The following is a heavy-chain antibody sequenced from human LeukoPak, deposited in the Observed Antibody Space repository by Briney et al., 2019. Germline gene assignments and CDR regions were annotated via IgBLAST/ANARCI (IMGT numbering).Heavy chain of an antibody. CDR3: TTHDILTGYYTGGFDY. CDR2: XXXXTDGGTT. J-gene: IGHJ4*02. V-gene: IGHV3-15*01. D-gene: IGHD3-9*01. Sequence: GGSLRLSCAASGFTFSNAWMSWVRQAPGKXXXXXXXXXXXTDGGTTDYAAPVKGRFTISRDDSKNTLYLQMNSLKTEDTAVYYCTTHDILTGYYTGGFDYWGQGTLVTVSS. CDR1: GFTFSNAW.